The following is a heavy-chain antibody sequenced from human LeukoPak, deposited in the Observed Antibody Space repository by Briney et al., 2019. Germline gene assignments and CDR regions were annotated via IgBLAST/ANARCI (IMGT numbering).Heavy chain of an antibody. CDR2: IYYTGVT. V-gene: IGHV4-39*07. D-gene: IGHD4-23*01. Sequence: PSETLSLTCTVSGGYIITSGHYWGWIRQPPGKGLEWIGSIYYTGVTSTNPFFRSRMSISVDTSKNQFSLNLTSVIAADAAVYYCARERSSSGGHSWFDPWGQGTLVTVSS. J-gene: IGHJ5*02. CDR1: GGYIITSGHY. CDR3: ARERSSSGGHSWFDP.